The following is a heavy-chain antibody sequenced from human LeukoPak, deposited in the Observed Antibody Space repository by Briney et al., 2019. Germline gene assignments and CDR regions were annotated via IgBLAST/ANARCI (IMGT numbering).Heavy chain of an antibody. CDR1: GFTFSSSW. V-gene: IGHV3-74*01. J-gene: IGHJ4*02. CDR2: IDSDGSDT. CDR3: AKDEYGSLVVVTLDY. Sequence: PGGSLRLSCAASGFTFSSSWMYWVRQAPGKGLVWVSRIDSDGSDTTYADSVKGRFTISRDNSKNTLYLQMNSLRAEDTAVYYCAKDEYGSLVVVTLDYWGQGTLVTVSS. D-gene: IGHD3-22*01.